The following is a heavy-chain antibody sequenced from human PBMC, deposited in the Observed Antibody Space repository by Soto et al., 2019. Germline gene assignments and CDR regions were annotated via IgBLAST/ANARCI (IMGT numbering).Heavy chain of an antibody. CDR1: GGSISSGGYY. D-gene: IGHD2-2*01. CDR2: IYYSGST. J-gene: IGHJ6*03. Sequence: SETLSLTCTVSGGSISSGGYYWSWIRQHPGKGLEWIGYIYYSGSTYYNPSLKSRVTISVDTSKNQFSLKLSSVTAADTAVYYCARGVGEIVVVPAAFYYYYYMDVWGKGTTVTVSS. CDR3: ARGVGEIVVVPAAFYYYYYMDV. V-gene: IGHV4-31*03.